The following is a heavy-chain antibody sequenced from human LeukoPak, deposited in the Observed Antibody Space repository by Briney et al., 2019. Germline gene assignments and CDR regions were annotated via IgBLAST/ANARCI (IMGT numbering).Heavy chain of an antibody. CDR2: INHSGST. J-gene: IGHJ3*01. D-gene: IGHD6-25*01. V-gene: IGHV4-34*01. CDR3: ARFSAADAFDV. CDR1: GGSFSGYY. Sequence: PSETLSLTCAVYGGSFSGYYWSWIRQPPGKGLEWIGEINHSGSTNYNPSLKSRVTISVDTSKNQFSLKLNSVTAADTAVYYCARFSAADAFDVWGQGTMVTVSS.